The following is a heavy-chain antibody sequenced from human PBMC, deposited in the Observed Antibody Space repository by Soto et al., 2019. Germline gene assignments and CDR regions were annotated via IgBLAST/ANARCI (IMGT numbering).Heavy chain of an antibody. CDR1: GFSLSTSGMG. Sequence: VSGPTLVNPTQTLTLTCTFSGFSLSTSGMGVVWIRQPPGKALEWLALIYRNDDKRYSPSLKSRLTITKATSKSQVVLTMTNMDPVDTATNYCAYGKAAGINYCHYGMDVWGQGTTVTVSS. CDR3: AYGKAAGINYCHYGMDV. CDR2: IYRNDDK. V-gene: IGHV2-5*01. J-gene: IGHJ6*02. D-gene: IGHD6-25*01.